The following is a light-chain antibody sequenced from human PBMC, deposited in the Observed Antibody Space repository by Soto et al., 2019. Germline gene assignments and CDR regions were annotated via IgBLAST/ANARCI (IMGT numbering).Light chain of an antibody. CDR1: GSNIGSYT. CDR2: SNN. Sequence: QSVLTQPPSTSGTPGQRVTISCSGSGSNIGSYTVNWYQQVPGTAPKLLIYSNNQRPSGLPDRFSASKSGTSVSLAITGLQSDDEADYYCAAWDDSLNGVVFGGGTKLTVL. CDR3: AAWDDSLNGVV. J-gene: IGLJ2*01. V-gene: IGLV1-44*01.